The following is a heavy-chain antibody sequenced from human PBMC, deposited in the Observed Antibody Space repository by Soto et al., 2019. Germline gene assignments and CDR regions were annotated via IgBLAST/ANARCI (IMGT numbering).Heavy chain of an antibody. CDR1: GFTFTNYA. V-gene: IGHV3-23*01. J-gene: IGHJ4*02. CDR3: AKDTGYSSSDYFDF. D-gene: IGHD6-6*01. CDR2: ISGSADKT. Sequence: GGSLRLSCAASGFTFTNYAMSWVRQAPGKGLEWVSVISGSADKTYYADSVKGRFTISRDNSKNALFLQMSGLRAEDTAVYYCAKDTGYSSSDYFDFWGQGILVTVSS.